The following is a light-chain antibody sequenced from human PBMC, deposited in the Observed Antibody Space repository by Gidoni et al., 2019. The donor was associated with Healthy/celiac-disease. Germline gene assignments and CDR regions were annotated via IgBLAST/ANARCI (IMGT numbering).Light chain of an antibody. Sequence: DIQMTQSPSSLSASVGDRVTLTCQASQDISNYLNWYQQKPGKAPKLLIYDASNLETGVPSRFSGSGSGTDFTFTISSLQPEDIATYYCQQYDNLCTFGGXTKVEIK. J-gene: IGKJ4*01. CDR1: QDISNY. CDR3: QQYDNLCT. V-gene: IGKV1-33*01. CDR2: DAS.